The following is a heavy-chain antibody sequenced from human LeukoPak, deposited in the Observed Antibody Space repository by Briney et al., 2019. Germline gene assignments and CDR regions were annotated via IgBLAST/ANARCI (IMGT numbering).Heavy chain of an antibody. CDR2: THNSGST. V-gene: IGHV4-59*01. D-gene: IGHD5-12*01. J-gene: IGHJ4*02. Sequence: SETLSLTCNVSGGSISNYFWSWIRQPPEKGLEWIGYTHNSGSTHYNPSLKSRVTISIDTSKNQFSLRLSSVTAADTAVYYCARLDAASGAFHFDYWGQGTLVTVSS. CDR3: ARLDAASGAFHFDY. CDR1: GGSISNYF.